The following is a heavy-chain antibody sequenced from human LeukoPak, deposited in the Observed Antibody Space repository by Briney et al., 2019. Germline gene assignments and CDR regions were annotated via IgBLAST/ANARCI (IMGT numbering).Heavy chain of an antibody. Sequence: GGSLRLSCAASGFTFSSYSMNWVRQAPGKGLEWVSSISSSSSYIYYADSVKGRFTISRDNAKNSLYLQMNSLRAEDTAVYYCARVSAAGNRYYYYYMDVWGKGTTVTVSS. V-gene: IGHV3-21*01. D-gene: IGHD6-13*01. CDR3: ARVSAAGNRYYYYYMDV. CDR1: GFTFSSYS. J-gene: IGHJ6*03. CDR2: ISSSSSYI.